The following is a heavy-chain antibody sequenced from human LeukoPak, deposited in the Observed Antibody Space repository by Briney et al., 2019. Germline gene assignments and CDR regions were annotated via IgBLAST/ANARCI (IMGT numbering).Heavy chain of an antibody. J-gene: IGHJ6*03. CDR2: IYYSGST. Sequence: SETLSLTCTVSGGSISSSSYYWGWIRQPPGKGLEWIGSIYYSGSTYYNPSLKSRVTISVDTSKNQFSLKLSSVTAADTAVYYCADLRFLESPDYYYYYYMDVWGKGTTVTVSS. CDR3: ADLRFLESPDYYYYYYMDV. CDR1: GGSISSSSYY. D-gene: IGHD3-3*01. V-gene: IGHV4-39*01.